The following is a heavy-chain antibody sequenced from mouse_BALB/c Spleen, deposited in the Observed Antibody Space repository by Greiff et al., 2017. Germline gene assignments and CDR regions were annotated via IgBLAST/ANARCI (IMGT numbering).Heavy chain of an antibody. D-gene: IGHD1-1*01. CDR2: INPSTGYT. Sequence: QVQLQQSGAELAKPGASVKMSCKASGYTFTSYWMHWVKQRPGQGLEWIGYINPSTGYTEYNQKFKDKATLTADKSSSTAYMQLSSLTSEDSAVYYCARWDFITTVVDFDYWGQGTTLTVSS. CDR1: GYTFTSYW. CDR3: ARWDFITTVVDFDY. V-gene: IGHV1-7*01. J-gene: IGHJ2*01.